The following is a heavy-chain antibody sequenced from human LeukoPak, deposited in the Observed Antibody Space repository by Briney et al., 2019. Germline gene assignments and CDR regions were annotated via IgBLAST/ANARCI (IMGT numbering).Heavy chain of an antibody. CDR3: AKDPSGKWYFDP. V-gene: IGHV3-30*18. CDR1: GFTFSSYG. D-gene: IGHD2-8*01. J-gene: IGHJ5*02. CDR2: ISYDGSNK. Sequence: GGSLRLSCAASGFTFSSYGMHWVRQAPGKGLEWVAAISYDGSNKYYADSVKGRFTISRDNSKNTLYLQMNSLRAEDTAVYYCAKDPSGKWYFDPWGQGTLVTVSS.